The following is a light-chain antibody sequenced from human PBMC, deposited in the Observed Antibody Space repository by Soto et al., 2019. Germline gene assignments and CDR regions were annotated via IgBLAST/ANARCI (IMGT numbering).Light chain of an antibody. CDR1: QSISND. Sequence: EIVLTQSPATLSLSPGERATLSCRASQSISNDFAWFQQKPGQAPRLLIYYTSNRASGIPARFSGSGSGTDFTLTISSLEPEDFAMYYCQQHSNWPPITFGQGTRLEIK. J-gene: IGKJ5*01. V-gene: IGKV3-11*01. CDR2: YTS. CDR3: QQHSNWPPIT.